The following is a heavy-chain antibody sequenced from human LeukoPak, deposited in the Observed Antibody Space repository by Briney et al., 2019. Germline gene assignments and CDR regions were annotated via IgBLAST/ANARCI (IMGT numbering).Heavy chain of an antibody. V-gene: IGHV4-34*01. Sequence: SETLSLTCAVYGGSFSGYYWSWIRQPPGKGLEWIGGINHSGSTNYNPSLKSRVTISVDTSKNQFSLKLSSVTAADTAVYYCARKWYYYGSGSYWTGHYFDYWGQGTLVTVSS. CDR2: INHSGST. CDR3: ARKWYYYGSGSYWTGHYFDY. D-gene: IGHD3-10*01. J-gene: IGHJ4*02. CDR1: GGSFSGYY.